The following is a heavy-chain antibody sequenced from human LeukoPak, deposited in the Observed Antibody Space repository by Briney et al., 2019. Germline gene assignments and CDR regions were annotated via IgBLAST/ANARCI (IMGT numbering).Heavy chain of an antibody. CDR2: INPNSGGA. Sequence: ASVKVSCKASGYTFNAYYMHWVRQAPGQGLEWMGWINPNSGGAKYAQKFQGGVTMTMDTSITTAYMEVSSLTSDDTAVYYCARDRGGPYCNGDCYHDYWGQGTLVTVSS. J-gene: IGHJ4*02. V-gene: IGHV1-2*02. D-gene: IGHD2-21*02. CDR3: ARDRGGPYCNGDCYHDY. CDR1: GYTFNAYY.